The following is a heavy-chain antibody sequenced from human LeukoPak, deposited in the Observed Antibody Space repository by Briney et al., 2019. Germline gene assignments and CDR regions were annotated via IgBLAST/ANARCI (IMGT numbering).Heavy chain of an antibody. V-gene: IGHV3-23*01. D-gene: IGHD1-26*01. CDR2: ISGSGGST. CDR1: GFTFSSYA. J-gene: IGHJ4*02. CDR3: ARGSYYYFDQ. Sequence: GGSLRLSCAASGFTFSSYAMSWVRQAPGKGLEWVSGISGSGGSTYYADSVKGRFTISRDNAKNTLYLQMNSLSTEDTAVYYCARGSYYYFDQWGQGTPVTVSS.